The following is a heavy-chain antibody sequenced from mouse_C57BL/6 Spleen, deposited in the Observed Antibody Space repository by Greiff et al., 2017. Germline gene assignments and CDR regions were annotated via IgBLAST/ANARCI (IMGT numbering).Heavy chain of an antibody. D-gene: IGHD2-5*01. Sequence: QVQLQQPGAELVKPGASVKLSCKASGYTFTSYWMQWVKQRPGQGLEWIGEIDPSDSYTNYNQKFKGKATLTVDTSSSTAYMQLSSLTSEDSAVYYCARSYYSNLYYAMDYWGQGTSVTVSS. V-gene: IGHV1-50*01. CDR3: ARSYYSNLYYAMDY. CDR2: IDPSDSYT. J-gene: IGHJ4*01. CDR1: GYTFTSYW.